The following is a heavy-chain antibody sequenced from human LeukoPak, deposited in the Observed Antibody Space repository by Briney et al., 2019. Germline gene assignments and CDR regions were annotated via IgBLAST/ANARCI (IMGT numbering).Heavy chain of an antibody. Sequence: GGSLRLSCAASGFSFSSYAMSWVRQAPGKGLEWVSAISGSGGTTSYADSVKGRFTISRDNSKNTLYLQMNSLRAEDTAVYYCAKQAGRYHYYGMDVWGQGTTVIVSS. CDR2: ISGSGGTT. V-gene: IGHV3-23*01. J-gene: IGHJ6*02. D-gene: IGHD6-19*01. CDR1: GFSFSSYA. CDR3: AKQAGRYHYYGMDV.